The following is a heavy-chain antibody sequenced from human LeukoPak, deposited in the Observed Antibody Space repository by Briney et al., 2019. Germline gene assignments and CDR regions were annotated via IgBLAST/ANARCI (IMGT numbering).Heavy chain of an antibody. CDR2: INPNSGGT. Sequence: ASVKVTCKASAYTFTAYYMHWVRQAPGQGLEWMGWINPNSGGTNYAQKFQGRVTMTRDTSISTAYMELSRLRSDDTAVYYCARFDHGSSAFDIWGQGTMVTVSS. D-gene: IGHD6-6*01. CDR1: AYTFTAYY. J-gene: IGHJ3*02. V-gene: IGHV1-2*02. CDR3: ARFDHGSSAFDI.